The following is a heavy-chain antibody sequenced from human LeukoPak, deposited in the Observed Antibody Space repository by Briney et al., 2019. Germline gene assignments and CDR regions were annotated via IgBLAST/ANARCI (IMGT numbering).Heavy chain of an antibody. CDR3: ARDDSWAVAGWGI. D-gene: IGHD6-19*01. V-gene: IGHV3-66*01. CDR2: IYSGGST. J-gene: IGHJ4*02. CDR1: GFTVRSNY. Sequence: PGGSLRLSCAASGFTVRSNYMSWVRQAPGKGLAWVSVIYSGGSTYYADSVKGRFTISRDNSKNTLYLQMNSLRAEDTAVYYCARDDSWAVAGWGIWGQGTLVTVSS.